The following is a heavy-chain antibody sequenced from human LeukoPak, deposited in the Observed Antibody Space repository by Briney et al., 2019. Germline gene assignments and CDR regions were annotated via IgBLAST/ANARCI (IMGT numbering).Heavy chain of an antibody. CDR1: GGSISSGGYY. J-gene: IGHJ5*02. Sequence: PSETLSLTCTVSGGSISSGGYYWSWIRPHPGKGLEWVGYIYYSGRTYSNPSLKSRVTISVDTSKNQFSLKLSSVTAADTAVYYCARVSSLWFGEVNWFDPWGQGTLVTVSS. CDR2: IYYSGRT. V-gene: IGHV4-31*03. CDR3: ARVSSLWFGEVNWFDP. D-gene: IGHD3-10*01.